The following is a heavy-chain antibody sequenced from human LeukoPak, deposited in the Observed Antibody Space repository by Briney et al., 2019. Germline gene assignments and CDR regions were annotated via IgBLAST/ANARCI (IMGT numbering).Heavy chain of an antibody. V-gene: IGHV3-11*01. CDR2: ICDSGRTI. CDR1: GFTFSNYY. CDR3: ARDRLGDYDHSGYYDK. D-gene: IGHD3-22*01. J-gene: IGHJ4*02. Sequence: GGSLRLSCAASGFTFSNYYMSWVRQAPGKGLEWVSYICDSGRTIYYADSVKGRFTISRDNAKNSVYLQMNNLRAEDTTVHYCARDRLGDYDHSGYYDKWGQGTLVSVSS.